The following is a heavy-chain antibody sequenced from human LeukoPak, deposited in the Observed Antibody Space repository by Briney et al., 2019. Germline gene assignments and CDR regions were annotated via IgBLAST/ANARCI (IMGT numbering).Heavy chain of an antibody. CDR3: VAADSSGYYHYGY. V-gene: IGHV3-23*01. D-gene: IGHD3-22*01. Sequence: GGSLRLSCAASGFTFSSYAMSWVRQAPGKGLGWVSAISGSGGSTYYADSVKGRFTISRDNSKNTLYLQMNSLRAEDTAVYYCVAADSSGYYHYGYWGQGTLVTVSS. CDR1: GFTFSSYA. J-gene: IGHJ4*02. CDR2: ISGSGGST.